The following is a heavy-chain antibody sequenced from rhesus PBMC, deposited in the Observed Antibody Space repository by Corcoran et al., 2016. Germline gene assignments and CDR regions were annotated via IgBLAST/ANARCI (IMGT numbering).Heavy chain of an antibody. J-gene: IGHJ4*01. CDR3: ARQRGYSNYFVDY. CDR1: GGSISGGYD. V-gene: IGHV4-76*01. D-gene: IGHD4-23*01. Sequence: QVQLQESGPGLVKPSETLSLTCAVSGGSISGGYDWSWIRQPPGKGVEWIGYSYGSSADAHLTPRLKHQVTISKDTSETQFSLNLSSVTAADTAVYYWARQRGYSNYFVDYWGQGVLVTVSS. CDR2: SYGSSADA.